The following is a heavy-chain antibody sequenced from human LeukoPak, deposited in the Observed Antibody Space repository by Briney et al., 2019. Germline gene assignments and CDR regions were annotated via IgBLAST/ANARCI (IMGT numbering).Heavy chain of an antibody. CDR1: GGSISSGSYY. CDR2: IYYSGST. J-gene: IGHJ4*02. D-gene: IGHD4-23*01. CDR3: ARLGLTTVAMDY. V-gene: IGHV4-39*07. Sequence: SQTLSLTCTVSGGSISSGSYYWSWIRQPPGKGLEWIGSIYYSGSTYYNPSLKSRVTISVDTSKNQFSLKLSSVTAADTAVYYCARLGLTTVAMDYWGQGTLVTVSS.